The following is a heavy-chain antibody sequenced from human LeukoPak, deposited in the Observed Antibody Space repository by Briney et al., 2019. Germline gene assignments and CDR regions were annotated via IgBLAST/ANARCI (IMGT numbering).Heavy chain of an antibody. V-gene: IGHV4-34*01. D-gene: IGHD3-16*01. CDR1: GGSFNGYY. J-gene: IGHJ3*02. CDR2: INHSGST. Sequence: SETLSLTCAVYGGSFNGYYWSWIRQPPGKGLEWIGEINHSGSTNYNPSLKSRVTISVDTSKNQFSLKLSSVTAADTAVYYCARLPFGAFDIWGQGTMVTVSS. CDR3: ARLPFGAFDI.